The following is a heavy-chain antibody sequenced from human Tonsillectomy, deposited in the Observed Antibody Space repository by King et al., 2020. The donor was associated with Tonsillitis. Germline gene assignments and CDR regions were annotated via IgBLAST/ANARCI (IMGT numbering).Heavy chain of an antibody. CDR1: GFTFSSYA. CDR2: ISGSGDRT. J-gene: IGHJ4*02. V-gene: IGHV3-23*04. Sequence: VQLVESGGGLVQPGGSLTLSCAASGFTFSSYAMSWVRQAPGRGLEWVSAISGSGDRTYHADSVKGRFTMSRDSSKKTLYLQMNSLRAEDTAVYYCAKDGYCSSNSCSYFDYWGQGTRVTGPS. CDR3: AKDGYCSSNSCSYFDY. D-gene: IGHD2-2*03.